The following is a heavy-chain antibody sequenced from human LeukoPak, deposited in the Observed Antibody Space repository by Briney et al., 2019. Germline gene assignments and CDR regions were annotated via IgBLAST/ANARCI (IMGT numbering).Heavy chain of an antibody. CDR2: IYTSGST. Sequence: SETLSLTCTVSGGSISSYYWSWIRQPAGKGLEWIGRIYTSGSTNYNPSLQSRVTMSVDTSKNQFSLKLSSVTAADTAVYYCARETYYYGSGSYYTPDYYYYYMDVWGKGTTVTVSS. V-gene: IGHV4-4*07. CDR3: ARETYYYGSGSYYTPDYYYYYMDV. J-gene: IGHJ6*03. CDR1: GGSISSYY. D-gene: IGHD3-10*01.